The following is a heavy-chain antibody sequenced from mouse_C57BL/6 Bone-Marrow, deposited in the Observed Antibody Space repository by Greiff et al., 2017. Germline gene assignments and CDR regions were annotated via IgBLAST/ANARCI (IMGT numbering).Heavy chain of an antibody. CDR3: AAGWLLLFAD. CDR2: INPNNGGT. V-gene: IGHV1-26*01. J-gene: IGHJ3*01. Sequence: VQLQQSGPELVKPGASVKISCKASGYTFTDYYMNWVKQSHGKSLEWIGDINPNNGGTSYNQKFKGKATLTVDKSSSTAYMELRSLTSEDSAVYYCAAGWLLLFADWGKGTLVTVSA. D-gene: IGHD2-3*01. CDR1: GYTFTDYY.